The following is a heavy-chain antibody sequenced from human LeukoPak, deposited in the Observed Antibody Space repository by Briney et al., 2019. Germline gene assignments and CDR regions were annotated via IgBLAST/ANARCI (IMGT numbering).Heavy chain of an antibody. J-gene: IGHJ4*02. CDR1: GFTFSDYY. CDR2: ISSSGSTI. V-gene: IGHV3-11*01. CDR3: ARDLAVVTRGPDFDY. D-gene: IGHD4-23*01. Sequence: GGSLRLSCAASGFTFSDYYMSWIRQAPGKGLECGSDISSSGSTIYYADSAKGRFNISRDNAKNSLYLQMNSLRAEDTAVYYCARDLAVVTRGPDFDYWGQGTLVTVSS.